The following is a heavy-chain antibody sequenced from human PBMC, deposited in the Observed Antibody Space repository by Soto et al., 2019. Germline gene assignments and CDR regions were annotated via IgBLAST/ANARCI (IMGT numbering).Heavy chain of an antibody. CDR2: IYYTGTT. Sequence: SETLSLTCTVSYASINNYHWTWIRQPPGKGLEWIAYIYYTGTTNFNPSLKSRVTISMDTSKNQFSLKLSSVTAADTAVYYCATLSPPISGNSYYYYGMDVWGQGTTVTVSS. D-gene: IGHD2-15*01. J-gene: IGHJ6*02. V-gene: IGHV4-59*01. CDR1: YASINNYH. CDR3: ATLSPPISGNSYYYYGMDV.